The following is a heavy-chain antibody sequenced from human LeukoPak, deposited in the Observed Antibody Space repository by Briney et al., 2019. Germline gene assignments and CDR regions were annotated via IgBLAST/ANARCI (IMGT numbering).Heavy chain of an antibody. CDR3: ASDYYGSGSDVYFDY. J-gene: IGHJ4*02. CDR2: IYTSGST. D-gene: IGHD3-10*01. Sequence: SETLSLTCTVSGGSISSYYWSWIRQPAGKGLEWIGRIYTSGSTNYNPSLKSRVTMSVDTSKNQFSLKLSSVTAADTAVYYCASDYYGSGSDVYFDYWGQGTLVTVSS. V-gene: IGHV4-4*07. CDR1: GGSISSYY.